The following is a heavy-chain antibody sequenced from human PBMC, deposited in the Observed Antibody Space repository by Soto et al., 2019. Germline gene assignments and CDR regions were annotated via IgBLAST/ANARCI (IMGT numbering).Heavy chain of an antibody. Sequence: QVQLVQSGAEVKKPGASVKVSCKASGYTFTGYYMHWVRQAPGQGLEWMGWINPNSGGTNYAQKFEGRVTMTRDSMISAAYMGMSRLRSADKAVYFCARDRCSGYGTVRYWFGTWGEGTLVAVSS. CDR1: GYTFTGYY. J-gene: IGHJ5*02. V-gene: IGHV1-2*02. CDR2: INPNSGGT. D-gene: IGHD5-12*01. CDR3: ARDRCSGYGTVRYWFGT.